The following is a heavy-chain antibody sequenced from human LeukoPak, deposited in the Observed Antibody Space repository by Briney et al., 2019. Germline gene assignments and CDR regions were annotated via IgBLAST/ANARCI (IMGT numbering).Heavy chain of an antibody. J-gene: IGHJ3*02. V-gene: IGHV3-21*01. CDR2: ISSSSSYI. CDR1: GFTFSNYW. Sequence: PGGSLRLSCAASGFTFSNYWMHWVRQAPGKGLEWVSSISSSSSYIYYADSVKGRFTISRDNAKNSLYLQMNSLRAEDTAVYYCARDGRDAFDIWGQGTMVTVSS. CDR3: ARDGRDAFDI.